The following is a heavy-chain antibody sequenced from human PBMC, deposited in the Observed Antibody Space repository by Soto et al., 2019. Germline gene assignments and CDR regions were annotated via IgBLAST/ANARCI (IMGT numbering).Heavy chain of an antibody. D-gene: IGHD4-17*01. V-gene: IGHV1-2*04. J-gene: IGHJ6*02. Sequence: ASVKVSCKASGYTFTGYYMHWVRQAPGQGLEWMGWINPNSGGTNYAQKFQGWVTMTRDTSISTAYMELSRLRSDDTAVYYCARGAGDYYSDYYYYYGMDVWGQGTTVTVSS. CDR2: INPNSGGT. CDR1: GYTFTGYY. CDR3: ARGAGDYYSDYYYYYGMDV.